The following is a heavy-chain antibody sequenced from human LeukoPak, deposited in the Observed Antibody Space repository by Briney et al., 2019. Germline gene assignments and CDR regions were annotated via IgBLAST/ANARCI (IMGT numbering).Heavy chain of an antibody. CDR2: IKTDGTTT. D-gene: IGHD3-10*01. Sequence: GGSLRLSCAGSGFIFSGYWMHWVRQAPGKGLMWVSRIKTDGTTTYYADSVKGRFTVSRDNAKNTLYLQMNSLRAEDTAVYYCARTYGSGSYSDYWGQGTLVTVSS. CDR1: GFIFSGYW. V-gene: IGHV3-74*01. J-gene: IGHJ4*02. CDR3: ARTYGSGSYSDY.